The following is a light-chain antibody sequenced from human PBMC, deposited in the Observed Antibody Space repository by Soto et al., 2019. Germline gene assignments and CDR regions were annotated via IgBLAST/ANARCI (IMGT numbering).Light chain of an antibody. Sequence: AIRMTQSPSSLSASTGDRDTITCRASQGISSYLAWYQQKPGKAPKLLIYAASTLQSGVPSRFSGSGSGTDFTLTISCLQSEDFATYYCQQYYSYPRTFGQGTKVEIK. J-gene: IGKJ1*01. CDR2: AAS. CDR3: QQYYSYPRT. CDR1: QGISSY. V-gene: IGKV1-8*01.